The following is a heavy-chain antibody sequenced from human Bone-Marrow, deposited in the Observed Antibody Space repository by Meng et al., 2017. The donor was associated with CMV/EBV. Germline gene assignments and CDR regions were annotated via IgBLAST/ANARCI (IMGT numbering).Heavy chain of an antibody. CDR3: ARDLYNCSSTSCYRGRDV. V-gene: IGHV4-39*07. CDR1: GGSISSSSYY. D-gene: IGHD2-2*01. J-gene: IGHJ6*02. CDR2: IYYSGST. Sequence: SETLSLTCTVSGGSISSSSYYWGWIRQPPGKGLEWIGSIYYSGSTYYNPSLKSRVTISVDTSKNQFSLKLSSVTAADTAVYYCARDLYNCSSTSCYRGRDVWGQGNTVTVPS.